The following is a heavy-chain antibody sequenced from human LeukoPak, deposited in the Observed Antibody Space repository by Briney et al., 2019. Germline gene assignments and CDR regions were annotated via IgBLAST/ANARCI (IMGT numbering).Heavy chain of an antibody. V-gene: IGHV4-59*01. Sequence: SETLSLTCTVSGGSISSYYWSWIRQPPGKGLEWIGYIYYSGSTNYNPSLKSRVTISVDTSKNQFSLKLSSVTAADTAVYHCARVRYSSSGAFFDYWGQGTLVTVSS. CDR2: IYYSGST. D-gene: IGHD6-6*01. J-gene: IGHJ4*02. CDR1: GGSISSYY. CDR3: ARVRYSSSGAFFDY.